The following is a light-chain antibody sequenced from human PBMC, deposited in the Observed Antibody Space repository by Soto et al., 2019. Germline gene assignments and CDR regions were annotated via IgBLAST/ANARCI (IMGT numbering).Light chain of an antibody. J-gene: IGLJ2*01. V-gene: IGLV2-14*01. CDR1: SSDVGGYNY. CDR2: EVN. CDR3: NSYTSSSTRV. Sequence: QSALTQPASVSGSPGQSITISCTGTSSDVGGYNYVSWYQQHPGKAPKLMIYEVNNRPSGVSNRFSGSKSGNTASLTISGLQAKDEADYYCNSYTSSSTRVFGGGTKVTVL.